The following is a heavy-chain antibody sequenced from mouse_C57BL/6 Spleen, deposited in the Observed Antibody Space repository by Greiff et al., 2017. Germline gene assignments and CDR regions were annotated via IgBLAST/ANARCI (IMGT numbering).Heavy chain of an antibody. J-gene: IGHJ2*01. Sequence: VQLQQSGPELVKPGASVKISCKASGYAFSSSWMNWVKQRPGKGLEWIGRIYPGDGDTNYNGKFKGKATLTADKSSSTAYMQRSSLTSEDSAVYFCARGDYGSDYWGQGTTLTVSS. CDR2: IYPGDGDT. CDR1: GYAFSSSW. V-gene: IGHV1-82*01. D-gene: IGHD1-1*01. CDR3: ARGDYGSDY.